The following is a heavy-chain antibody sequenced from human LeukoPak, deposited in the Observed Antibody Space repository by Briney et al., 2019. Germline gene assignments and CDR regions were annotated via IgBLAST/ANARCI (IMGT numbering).Heavy chain of an antibody. CDR1: AFTFSSYA. D-gene: IGHD3-22*01. Sequence: GGSLRLSCAASAFTFSSYAMSWVRQAPGKGLEWASAISGSGGSTYYADSVKGRFTISRDNSKNTLYLQMNSLRAEDTAVYYCAKDGYYPSGFDYWGQGTLVTVSS. V-gene: IGHV3-23*01. J-gene: IGHJ4*02. CDR2: ISGSGGST. CDR3: AKDGYYPSGFDY.